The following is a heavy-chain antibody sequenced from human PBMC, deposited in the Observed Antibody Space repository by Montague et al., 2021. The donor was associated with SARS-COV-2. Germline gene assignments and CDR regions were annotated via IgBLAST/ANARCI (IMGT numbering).Heavy chain of an antibody. J-gene: IGHJ6*03. Sequence: SETLSLTCAVHGTSFSGYYWNWIRQPPGKGLEWIGEINHGGSTKYSPSLKSRLPISADTSKNQFSLKLTSVAAAATAVYYCARLRDGVVPSPILGVGPYYSYYYMDVWGRGTTVTVSS. V-gene: IGHV4-34*01. CDR3: ARLRDGVVPSPILGVGPYYSYYYMDV. D-gene: IGHD3-10*01. CDR1: GTSFSGYY. CDR2: INHGGST.